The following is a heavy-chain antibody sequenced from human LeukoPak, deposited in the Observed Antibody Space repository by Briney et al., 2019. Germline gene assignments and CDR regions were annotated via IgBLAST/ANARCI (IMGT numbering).Heavy chain of an antibody. D-gene: IGHD4-23*01. V-gene: IGHV4-34*01. CDR1: GGSFNDYY. Sequence: SETLSLTCAVYGGSFNDYYWTWIRQPPGKGLEWIGEINHSGSTNYNPSLKSRVTISVDTSKNQFSLKLSSVTAADTAVYYCARGLRWLYWGQGTLVTVSS. J-gene: IGHJ4*02. CDR2: INHSGST. CDR3: ARGLRWLY.